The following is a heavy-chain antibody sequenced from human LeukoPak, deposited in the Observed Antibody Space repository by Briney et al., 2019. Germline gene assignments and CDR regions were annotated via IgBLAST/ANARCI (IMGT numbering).Heavy chain of an antibody. J-gene: IGHJ3*02. CDR2: FDPEDGET. V-gene: IGHV1-24*01. Sequence: ASVKVSCKVSGYTLTALSMHWVRQAPGKGLEWMGGFDPEDGETIYAQKFQGRVTMTEDTSTDTAYMDLSSLRSEDTAVYYCATVPGYSSSWYDDAFDIWGQGTMVTVSS. CDR1: GYTLTALS. D-gene: IGHD6-13*01. CDR3: ATVPGYSSSWYDDAFDI.